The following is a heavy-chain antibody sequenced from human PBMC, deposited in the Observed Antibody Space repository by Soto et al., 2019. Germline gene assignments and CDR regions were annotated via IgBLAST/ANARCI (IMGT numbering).Heavy chain of an antibody. Sequence: LRLSCATSGLIFSDVWMTWVRQAPGKGLEWVGRIKTKPDDGTIDYAAPVRGRFTISRDDSKNTLYLQMTSLTPDDTGVYYCTTSNLGVDFWGPGTLVTVSS. CDR1: GLIFSDVW. CDR3: TTSNLGVDF. J-gene: IGHJ4*02. V-gene: IGHV3-15*01. CDR2: IKTKPDDGTI. D-gene: IGHD1-1*01.